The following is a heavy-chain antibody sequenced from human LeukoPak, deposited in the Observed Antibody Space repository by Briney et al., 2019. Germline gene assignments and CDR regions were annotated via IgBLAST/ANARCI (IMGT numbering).Heavy chain of an antibody. D-gene: IGHD5-18*01. CDR2: INHSRST. J-gene: IGHJ6*02. CDR1: GGSFSGYY. CDR3: ARGGARIQLWSTAPRYYCGMDV. Sequence: SETLSLTSADYGGSFSGYYWSWIRQPPGKGLEWMGEINHSRSTNYNPYLKSRVTISVDTSKNQFSLKRSSVTAADTAVYYCARGGARIQLWSTAPRYYCGMDVWGQGTTVTVSS. V-gene: IGHV4-34*01.